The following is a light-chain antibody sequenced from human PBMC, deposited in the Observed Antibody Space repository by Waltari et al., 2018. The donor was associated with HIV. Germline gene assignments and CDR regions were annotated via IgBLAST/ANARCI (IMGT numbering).Light chain of an antibody. CDR1: SSNIGSNY. Sequence: QSVLTQPPSASGTPGQRVTISCSGSSSNIGSNYVYWYQQLPGTAPKLLIYRNNLRPSGVPELFSGSKSGTSVSLAISGLRSEDEADYYCAAWDDSLSGLYVFGTGTKVTVL. J-gene: IGLJ1*01. V-gene: IGLV1-47*01. CDR3: AAWDDSLSGLYV. CDR2: RNN.